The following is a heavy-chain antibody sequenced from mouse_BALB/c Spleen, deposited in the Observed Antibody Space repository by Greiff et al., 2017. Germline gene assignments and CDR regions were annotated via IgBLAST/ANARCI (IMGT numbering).Heavy chain of an antibody. CDR1: GFSLTSYG. CDR2: IWSGGST. V-gene: IGHV2-2*02. D-gene: IGHD2-4*01. J-gene: IGHJ4*01. CDR3: ARYDYEVYAMDY. Sequence: VHLVESGPGLVQPSQSLSITCTVSGFSLTSYGVHWVRQSPGKGLEWLGVIWSGGSTDYNAAFISRLSISKDNSKSQVFFKMNSLQANDTAIYYCARYDYEVYAMDYWGQGTSVTVSS.